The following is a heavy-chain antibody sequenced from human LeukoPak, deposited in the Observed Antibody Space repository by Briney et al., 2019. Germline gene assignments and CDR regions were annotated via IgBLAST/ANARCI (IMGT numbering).Heavy chain of an antibody. CDR1: GFTFSRHG. Sequence: PGRSLRLSCAASGFTFSRHGMHWVRQAPGKGLEWVGRIKSKTDGGTTDYAAPVKGRFTISRDDSKNTLYLQMNSLKTEDTAVYYCTTVSEIEGITGTTQSYFDYWGQGTLVTVSS. CDR2: IKSKTDGGTT. D-gene: IGHD1-7*01. CDR3: TTVSEIEGITGTTQSYFDY. V-gene: IGHV3-15*01. J-gene: IGHJ4*02.